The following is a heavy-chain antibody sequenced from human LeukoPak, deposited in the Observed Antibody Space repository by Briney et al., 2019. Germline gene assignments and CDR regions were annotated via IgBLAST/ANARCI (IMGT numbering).Heavy chain of an antibody. CDR2: IRSKANSYAT. CDR3: TSIMVATDY. V-gene: IGHV3-73*01. J-gene: IGHJ4*02. CDR1: GFTFSGSA. Sequence: PGGSLRLSRAASGFTFSGSAMHWVRQASGKGLEWVGRIRSKANSYATAYAASVKGRFTISRDDSKNTAYLQMNSLKTEDTAVYYCTSIMVATDYWGQGTLVTVSS. D-gene: IGHD2-8*01.